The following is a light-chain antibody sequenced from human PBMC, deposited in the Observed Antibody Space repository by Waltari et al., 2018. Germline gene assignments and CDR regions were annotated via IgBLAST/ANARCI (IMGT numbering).Light chain of an antibody. Sequence: EIVLTQSPGTLSLSPGERVTLSCRASQSVTSSFLVWYQQKPGQAPRLLIYAGSTRPTGIPDRFSGSGSATDFTLTISSLEPEDFAVYYCHQYGSFPATFGGGTKVEIK. CDR3: HQYGSFPAT. J-gene: IGKJ4*01. V-gene: IGKV3-20*01. CDR2: AGS. CDR1: QSVTSSF.